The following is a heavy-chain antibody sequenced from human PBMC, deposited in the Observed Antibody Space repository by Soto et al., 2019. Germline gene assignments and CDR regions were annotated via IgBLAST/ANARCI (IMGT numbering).Heavy chain of an antibody. J-gene: IGHJ3*02. V-gene: IGHV1-46*01. CDR2: INPSGGST. D-gene: IGHD6-19*01. Sequence: ASVKVSCKASGYTFTSYYMHWVRQAPGQGLEWMGIINPSGGSTSYAQKFQGRVTMTRDTSTSTVYMELSSLRSEDTAVYYCASDRYSSGWYDAFDIWGQGTMVTVPS. CDR1: GYTFTSYY. CDR3: ASDRYSSGWYDAFDI.